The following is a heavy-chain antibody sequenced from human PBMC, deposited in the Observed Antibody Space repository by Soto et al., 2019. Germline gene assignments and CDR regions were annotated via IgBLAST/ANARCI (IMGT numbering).Heavy chain of an antibody. V-gene: IGHV4-34*01. D-gene: IGHD4-17*01. CDR1: GGSFSGYY. Sequence: SETLSLTCAVYGGSFSGYYWSWIRQPPGKGLEWIGEINHSGSTNYNPSLKSRVTISVDTSKNQFSLKLSSVTAADTAVYYCARATVARDYWGQGTLVTVSS. J-gene: IGHJ4*02. CDR2: INHSGST. CDR3: ARATVARDY.